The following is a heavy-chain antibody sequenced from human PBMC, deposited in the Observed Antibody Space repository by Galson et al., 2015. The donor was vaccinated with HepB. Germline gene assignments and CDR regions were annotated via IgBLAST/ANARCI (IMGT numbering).Heavy chain of an antibody. D-gene: IGHD4-17*01. CDR1: GYKFTNYW. CDR2: IYPGDSDV. Sequence: QSGAEVKKPGESLKISCQGSGYKFTNYWIAWVRQMPGQGLEWMGIIYPGDSDVRYSPSFQGQVVISANKYINTAYLQWSSLRASDTAIYYCARGADYYGDSPWFDPWGQGTLVTVS. V-gene: IGHV5-51*01. J-gene: IGHJ5*02. CDR3: ARGADYYGDSPWFDP.